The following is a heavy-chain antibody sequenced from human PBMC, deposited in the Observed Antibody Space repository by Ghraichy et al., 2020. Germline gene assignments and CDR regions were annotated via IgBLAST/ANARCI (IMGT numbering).Heavy chain of an antibody. CDR1: GFTYSDYL. J-gene: IGHJ5*02. CDR3: ARDAGLSWFDP. V-gene: IGHV3-7*01. CDR2: INQDGSEK. D-gene: IGHD2/OR15-2a*01. Sequence: LSLTCVASGFTYSDYLMSWVRQAPGKGLEWVATINQDGSEKFYVDSVKGRFAISRDNARTSLFLQMNSLRAEDTAVYYCARDAGLSWFDPWGQGTLVTVSS.